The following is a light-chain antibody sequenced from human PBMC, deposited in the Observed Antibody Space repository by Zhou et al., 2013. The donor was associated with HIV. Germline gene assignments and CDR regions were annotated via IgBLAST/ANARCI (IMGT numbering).Light chain of an antibody. CDR1: QSISSY. J-gene: IGKJ1*01. Sequence: DIQMTQSPSSLSASVGDRVTITCRASQSISSYLNWYQQKPGKAPKLLIYAASNLQSGVPSRFSGSGSGTDFTLTISSLQPEDFATYYCQQSYSTPQVTFGQGTKVEIK. V-gene: IGKV1-39*01. CDR2: AAS. CDR3: QQSYSTPQVT.